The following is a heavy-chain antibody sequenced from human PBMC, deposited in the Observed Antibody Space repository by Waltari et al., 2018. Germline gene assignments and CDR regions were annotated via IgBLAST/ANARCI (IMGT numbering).Heavy chain of an antibody. Sequence: QLQLQESGPGLVTPPETLSLTCPVSGYSVGDRSFYWGGIRQPPGKGLEWIGTIYYGGDTYYTPSLTSRVTISVDTSKNHFSMKLTSLTAADTAVYYCAREYTGYLRLDPWGQGTLVTVSS. CDR3: AREYTGYLRLDP. CDR1: GYSVGDRSFY. CDR2: IYYGGDT. D-gene: IGHD3-9*01. V-gene: IGHV4-39*07. J-gene: IGHJ5*02.